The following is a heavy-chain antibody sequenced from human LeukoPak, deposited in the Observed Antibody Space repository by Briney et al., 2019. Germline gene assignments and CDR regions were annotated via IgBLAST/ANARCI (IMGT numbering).Heavy chain of an antibody. V-gene: IGHV3-48*01. J-gene: IGHJ4*02. CDR1: GFTFSSYS. D-gene: IGHD5-18*01. Sequence: PGGSLRLSCAASGFTFSSYSMNWVRQVPGKGLEWVSYISSSSTIYYADSVKGRFTISRDNAKNSLYLQMNSLRAEDTAVYYCARDSGGYGLDYFDYWGQGTLVTVSS. CDR3: ARDSGGYGLDYFDY. CDR2: ISSSSTI.